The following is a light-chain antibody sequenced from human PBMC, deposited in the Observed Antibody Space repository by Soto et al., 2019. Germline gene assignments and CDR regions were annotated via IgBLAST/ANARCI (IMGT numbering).Light chain of an antibody. V-gene: IGKV1-39*01. J-gene: IGKJ3*01. CDR3: QQSYSLPLT. CDR2: GAA. CDR1: QSISDY. Sequence: DIQMTQSPSSLSASVGDLVAITCRSSQSISDYLNWYQQKPGKALKLVIYGAANLQSGVPPRFSGSGSGSEFTLTISGLQPDDFAISFCQQSYSLPLTFGPGTKVDV.